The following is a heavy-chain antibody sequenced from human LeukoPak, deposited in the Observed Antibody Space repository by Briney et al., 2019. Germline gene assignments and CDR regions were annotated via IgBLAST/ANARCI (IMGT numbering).Heavy chain of an antibody. CDR3: TRGGWLVPEYYYYMDV. V-gene: IGHV3-48*03. D-gene: IGHD6-19*01. Sequence: GGSLRLSCAASRFTFSSYEMNWVRQAPGKGLEWVSYISISGDTIYYGDSVKGRFTIFRDNAKKSLYLQMNSLRAEDTAVYYCTRGGWLVPEYYYYMDVWGKGTTVTISS. J-gene: IGHJ6*03. CDR1: RFTFSSYE. CDR2: ISISGDTI.